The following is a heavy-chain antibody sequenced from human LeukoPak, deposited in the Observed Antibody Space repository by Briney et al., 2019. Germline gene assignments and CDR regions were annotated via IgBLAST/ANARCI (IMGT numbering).Heavy chain of an antibody. CDR1: GFTFDEHA. V-gene: IGHV3-9*01. D-gene: IGHD2-15*01. J-gene: IGHJ6*03. Sequence: GRSLRLSCAGSGFTFDEHAMHWVRQAPGKGLEWVSGISWNSGSIAYADSVKGRFTISRDNAKNLLFLQMRSLRAADTALYYCVKGHCSSSSCFPNYYYYMDVWGTGTTVTVSS. CDR2: ISWNSGSI. CDR3: VKGHCSSSSCFPNYYYYMDV.